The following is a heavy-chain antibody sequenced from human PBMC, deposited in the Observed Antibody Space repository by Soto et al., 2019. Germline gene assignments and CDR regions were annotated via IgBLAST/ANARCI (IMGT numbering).Heavy chain of an antibody. Sequence: QVQLQESGPGLVKPSATLSLTCTVSGGSINSYCWSWIRQPPGKGLEWIAYIFDSGNTNYNPALQSRATMSVDTSKNQFSLKLTSGTAADTAVNYCASHRRTTVAKGYVDYGGQGALVTVSS. D-gene: IGHD5-12*01. CDR3: ASHRRTTVAKGYVDY. CDR1: GGSINSYC. CDR2: IFDSGNT. J-gene: IGHJ4*02. V-gene: IGHV4-59*08.